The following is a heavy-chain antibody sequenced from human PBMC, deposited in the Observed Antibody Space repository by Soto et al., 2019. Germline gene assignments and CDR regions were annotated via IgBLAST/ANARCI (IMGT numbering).Heavy chain of an antibody. J-gene: IGHJ4*02. CDR3: ARSIVSAAAFDY. Sequence: TSETLSLTXTVSGGSISGYYWSWIRQPPGKGLEWIGYIYYSGSTNYNPSLKSRVTISIDTSKNQFSLNLSSVTAADTAVYYCARSIVSAAAFDYWGQGTLVTVS. CDR1: GGSISGYY. D-gene: IGHD2-2*01. CDR2: IYYSGST. V-gene: IGHV4-59*01.